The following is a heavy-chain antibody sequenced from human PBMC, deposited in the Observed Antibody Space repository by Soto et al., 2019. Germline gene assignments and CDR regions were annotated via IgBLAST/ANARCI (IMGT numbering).Heavy chain of an antibody. V-gene: IGHV6-1*01. Sequence: SQTLSLTCAISGDSVSSNSATWNWIRQSPSRGLEWLGRTFYRSKWSNDYAESVKSRITINPDTSKNQFSLQLNSVTPEDTAVYFCARGINSAFDSWGRGTLVTVSS. D-gene: IGHD2-15*01. CDR2: TFYRSKWSN. J-gene: IGHJ4*02. CDR1: GDSVSSNSAT. CDR3: ARGINSAFDS.